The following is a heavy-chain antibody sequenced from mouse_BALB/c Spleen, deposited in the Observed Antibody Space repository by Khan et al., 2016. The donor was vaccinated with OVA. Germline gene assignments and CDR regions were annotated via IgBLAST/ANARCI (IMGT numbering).Heavy chain of an antibody. CDR1: GFTFSSYG. CDR2: ISGDSNTI. V-gene: IGHV5-17*02. D-gene: IGHD1-1*01. CDR3: ATSYYYGYYFDY. J-gene: IGHJ2*01. Sequence: EVQRVESGGGLVQPGGSRKLSCAASGFTFSSYGMHWVRQAPEKGLEWVAYISGDSNTIYYADTVKGRFTISRDNPKHTLFLQMTSLMSEDTAMYYCATSYYYGYYFDYWGPGTTLTVSS.